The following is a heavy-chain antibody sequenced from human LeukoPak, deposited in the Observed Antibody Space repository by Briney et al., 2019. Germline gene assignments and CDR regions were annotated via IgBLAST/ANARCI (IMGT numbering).Heavy chain of an antibody. D-gene: IGHD2-2*01. CDR1: GFTFSSYA. V-gene: IGHV3-23*01. CDR3: AKDTLPAAMKSWFDP. Sequence: GGSLRLSCAASGFTFSSYAMSWVRQAPGKGLEWVSAISGSGGSTYYADSVKGRFTISRDNSKSTLYLQMNSLRAEDTAVYYCAKDTLPAAMKSWFDPWGQGTLVTVSS. J-gene: IGHJ5*02. CDR2: ISGSGGST.